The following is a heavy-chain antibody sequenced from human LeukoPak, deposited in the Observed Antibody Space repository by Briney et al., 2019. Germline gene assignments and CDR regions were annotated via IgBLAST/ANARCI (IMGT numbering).Heavy chain of an antibody. D-gene: IGHD5-18*01. Sequence: ASVKVSCKASGYTFTSYDINWVRQATGQGLEWMGWINTNTGNPTYAQGFTGRFVFSLDTSVSTAYLQISSLKAEDTAVYYCARDGDQQLWLDWFDPWGQGTLVTVSS. CDR1: GYTFTSYD. J-gene: IGHJ5*02. CDR2: INTNTGNP. V-gene: IGHV7-4-1*02. CDR3: ARDGDQQLWLDWFDP.